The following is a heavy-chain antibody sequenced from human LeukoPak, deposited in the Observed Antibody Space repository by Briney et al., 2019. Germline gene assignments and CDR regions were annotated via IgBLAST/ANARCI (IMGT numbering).Heavy chain of an antibody. D-gene: IGHD1-26*01. CDR3: ARVSVGATNYFDF. J-gene: IGHJ4*02. CDR2: INYDGSEK. V-gene: IGHV3-7*04. CDR1: GFTFSSYA. Sequence: SGGSLRLSCAASGFTFSSYAMSWVRRAPGKGLEWVANINYDGSEKYYVDSVKGRFTISRDNARHSLYLQMNSLRVDDTAVYYCARVSVGATNYFDFWGQGTLVTVSS.